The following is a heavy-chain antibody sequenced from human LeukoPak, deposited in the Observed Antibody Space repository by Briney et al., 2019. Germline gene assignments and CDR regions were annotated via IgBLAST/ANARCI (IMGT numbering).Heavy chain of an antibody. V-gene: IGHV3-53*01. Sequence: PGGSLRLSCAASGFTVSSYHMSWVRQAPGKGLEWVSTIYSGGSIYYADSVKGRFTISRDNSKNTLYLQIRSLSAEDTAVYYCARGSRVTTRLDAFDIWGQGTMVTVSS. J-gene: IGHJ3*02. CDR3: ARGSRVTTRLDAFDI. D-gene: IGHD4-17*01. CDR1: GFTVSSYH. CDR2: IYSGGSI.